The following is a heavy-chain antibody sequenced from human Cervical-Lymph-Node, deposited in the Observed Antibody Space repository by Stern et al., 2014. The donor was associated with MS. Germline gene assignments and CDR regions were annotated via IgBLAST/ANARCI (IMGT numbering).Heavy chain of an antibody. CDR2: IDHESGDT. Sequence: QVQRVQSGAEVKKPGASVKVSCKASGNTFSDHYFHWLRQAPGQGLEWMGRIDHESGDTKYGPKFQGRLTMTRDTSISSVYMELDRLTSDDSALYFCARQRVIAMVDDAFDIWGQGTRVTVSS. D-gene: IGHD3-22*01. CDR1: GNTFSDHY. CDR3: ARQRVIAMVDDAFDI. V-gene: IGHV1-2*06. J-gene: IGHJ3*02.